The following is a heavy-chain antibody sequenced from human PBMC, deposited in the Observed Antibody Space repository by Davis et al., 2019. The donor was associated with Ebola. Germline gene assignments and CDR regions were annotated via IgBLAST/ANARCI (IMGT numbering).Heavy chain of an antibody. D-gene: IGHD1-1*01. V-gene: IGHV3-11*06. CDR1: GFTFSDYY. CDR3: ARGSENWNYVDY. J-gene: IGHJ4*02. CDR2: ISSSSSYI. Sequence: GGSLRLSCAASGFTFSDYYMSWIRQAPGKGLEWVSSISSSSSYIYYADSVKGRFTISRDNAKNSLYLQMNSLRAEDTAVYYCARGSENWNYVDYWGQGTLVTVSS.